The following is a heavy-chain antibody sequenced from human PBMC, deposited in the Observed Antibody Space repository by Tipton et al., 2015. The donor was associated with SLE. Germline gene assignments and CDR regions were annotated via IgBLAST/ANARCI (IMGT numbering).Heavy chain of an antibody. CDR3: ARGSAVITSGYYYYYMDV. Sequence: TLSLTCAVYGGSFSVYYWTWIRQPPGRGLEWIGYIYYSGSTNYNPSLKSRVTISVDTSKNQFSLKLSSVTAADTAVYYCARGSAVITSGYYYYYMDVWGKGTTVTVSS. D-gene: IGHD3-22*01. V-gene: IGHV4-59*01. CDR2: IYYSGST. CDR1: GGSFSVYY. J-gene: IGHJ6*03.